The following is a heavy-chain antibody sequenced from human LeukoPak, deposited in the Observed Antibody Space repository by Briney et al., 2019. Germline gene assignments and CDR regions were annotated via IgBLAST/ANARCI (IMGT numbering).Heavy chain of an antibody. CDR2: ISGSGGST. Sequence: PGGSMRLSCAASGFTFSSYAMSWVRQAPGEGLYWISAISGSGGSTSYADSVQGRFTTSRDNSKSTLYLQMNSLRAEDTAVYYCAKGAQATSYYFDYWGLGTLVTVSS. V-gene: IGHV3-23*01. CDR1: GFTFSSYA. J-gene: IGHJ4*02. CDR3: AKGAQATSYYFDY.